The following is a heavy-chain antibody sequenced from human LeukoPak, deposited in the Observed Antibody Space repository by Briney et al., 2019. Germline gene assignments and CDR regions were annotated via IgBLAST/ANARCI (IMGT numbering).Heavy chain of an antibody. CDR3: ARAGPNYYDSSGLHGYFDL. D-gene: IGHD3-22*01. Sequence: GGSLRLSCAASGFTFRSYWMSWVRQAPGKGLEWVAKIKEDGGEKYYVDSVKGRFTISRDNAKNSLYLQMNSLRAEDTAVYYCARAGPNYYDSSGLHGYFDLWGRGTQVTVSS. CDR1: GFTFRSYW. J-gene: IGHJ2*01. V-gene: IGHV3-7*01. CDR2: IKEDGGEK.